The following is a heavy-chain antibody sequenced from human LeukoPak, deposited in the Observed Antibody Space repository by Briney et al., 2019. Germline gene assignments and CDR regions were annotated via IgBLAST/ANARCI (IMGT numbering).Heavy chain of an antibody. D-gene: IGHD3-22*01. CDR3: AREGYDSSGYPRLLDY. CDR2: LHAAGGT. CDR1: GITGSSNY. V-gene: IGHV3-53*04. Sequence: SGGSLRHSCAASGITGSSNYITWVRQPPGKGLEWVSVLHAAGGTYYADSVKGRFTISRHISKNTVYLQMNSLRAEDTAVYYCAREGYDSSGYPRLLDYWGQGTLVTVSS. J-gene: IGHJ4*02.